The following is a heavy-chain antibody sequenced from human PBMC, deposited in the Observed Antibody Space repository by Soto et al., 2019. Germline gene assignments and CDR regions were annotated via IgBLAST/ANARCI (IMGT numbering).Heavy chain of an antibody. V-gene: IGHV1-46*01. J-gene: IGHJ4*02. CDR3: ARGSQGSSGWYSADY. CDR1: GYTFTSYY. CDR2: IHPSGGTK. D-gene: IGHD6-19*01. Sequence: QVQVVQSGAEVRKPGASVKVSCKASGYTFTSYYIHWVRQAPGQGLEWMGLIHPSGGTKNYAQMFQVKVTMPRDASTSTVYMELSSLRSDDTAVYYCARGSQGSSGWYSADYWGQGTRVTVSS.